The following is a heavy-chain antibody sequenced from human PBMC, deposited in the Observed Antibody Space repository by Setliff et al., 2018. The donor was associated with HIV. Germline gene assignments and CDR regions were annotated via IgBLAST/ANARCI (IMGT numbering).Heavy chain of an antibody. Sequence: PSETLSLTCSISGGSVTSYLWHWFRQPPGKGLEWIGYIYYTGITDNNPSLEGRVTISVDTSKNQVSLRLKSVTTADMAVYYCARELYGGNSRPFDYWGQGALVTVSS. J-gene: IGHJ4*02. CDR2: IYYTGIT. CDR1: GGSVTSYL. CDR3: ARELYGGNSRPFDY. V-gene: IGHV4-59*02. D-gene: IGHD2-21*02.